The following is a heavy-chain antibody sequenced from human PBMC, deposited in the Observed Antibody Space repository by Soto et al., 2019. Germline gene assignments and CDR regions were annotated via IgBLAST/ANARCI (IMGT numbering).Heavy chain of an antibody. CDR1: GYTFTNYG. J-gene: IGHJ6*02. CDR3: ARDWGQQWLAYGMDV. D-gene: IGHD6-19*01. V-gene: IGHV1-18*01. CDR2: ISTYNGHT. Sequence: VASVKVSCKASGYTFTNYGISWVRQAPGQGLEWMGWISTYNGHTTSAQKLQGRVTMTTDTSTNTAYMELRSLRSDDTAVYYCARDWGQQWLAYGMDVWGQGTTVTVS.